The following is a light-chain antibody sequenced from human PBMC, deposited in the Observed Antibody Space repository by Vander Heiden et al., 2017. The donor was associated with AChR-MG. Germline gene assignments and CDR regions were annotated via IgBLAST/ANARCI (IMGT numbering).Light chain of an antibody. J-gene: IGKJ1*01. CDR2: DAS. CDR3: QQYTNWPRT. V-gene: IGKV3D-15*01. Sequence: DIVMTQSPVTLSASPGESSSLSCRASQNIRSNLAWFQQKSGQAPRLLIYDASTRATGIPLRFSGSGSGTEFTLIINNLQLEDSGVYFCQQYTNWPRTFGQGTKV. CDR1: QNIRSN.